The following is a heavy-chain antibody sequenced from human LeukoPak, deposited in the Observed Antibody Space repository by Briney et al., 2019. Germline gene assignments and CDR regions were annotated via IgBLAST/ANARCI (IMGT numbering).Heavy chain of an antibody. V-gene: IGHV1-69*05. D-gene: IGHD3-22*01. Sequence: VASVKVSCKPSGGTFSSYSISWVRQAPGQRLEWMGNIIPMFHKTNYAQMFQGRVTITTDESTTTAYIELSSLRSEDTAVYYCARVPDSSVNGSDSWGQGTLVTVAS. J-gene: IGHJ4*02. CDR1: GGTFSSYS. CDR3: ARVPDSSVNGSDS. CDR2: IIPMFHKT.